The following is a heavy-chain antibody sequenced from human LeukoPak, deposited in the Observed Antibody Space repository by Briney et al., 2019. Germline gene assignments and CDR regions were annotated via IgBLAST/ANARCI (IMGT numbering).Heavy chain of an antibody. D-gene: IGHD1-14*01. CDR3: ARHTAAPLFDGFDY. CDR2: IYYSGST. V-gene: IGHV4-39*07. J-gene: IGHJ4*02. CDR1: GGSISTSNYY. Sequence: SETLSLTCTVSGGSISTSNYYWGWIRQPPGKGLEWIGSIYYSGSTYYNPSLKSRVTISVDTSKNQFSLKLSSVTAADTAVYYCARHTAAPLFDGFDYWGQGTLVTVSS.